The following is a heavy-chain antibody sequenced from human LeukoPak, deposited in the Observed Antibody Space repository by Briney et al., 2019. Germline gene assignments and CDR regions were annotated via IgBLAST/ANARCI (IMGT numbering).Heavy chain of an antibody. CDR3: ARIAVAGTASPVSY. CDR2: IYSGGST. Sequence: GSLRLSCAASGFTFSSYSMSWVRQAPGKGLEWVSVIYSGGSTYYADSVKGRFTISRDNSKNTLYLQMNSLRAEDTAVYYCARIAVAGTASPVSYWGQGTLVTVSS. D-gene: IGHD6-19*01. CDR1: GFTFSSYS. V-gene: IGHV3-53*01. J-gene: IGHJ4*02.